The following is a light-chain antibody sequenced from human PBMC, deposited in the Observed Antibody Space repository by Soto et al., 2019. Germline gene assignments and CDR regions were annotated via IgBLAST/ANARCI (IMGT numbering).Light chain of an antibody. J-gene: IGKJ4*01. CDR3: QMYNNWLAT. CDR1: QSISSN. V-gene: IGKV3-15*01. CDR2: GAA. Sequence: EIVMTQSPATLSVSPGERATLSCRANQSISSNLAWYQQKPGQAPRLLIYGAATRATGIPARCSGSGSGTDVTLTFSGLQSEDFAVYYCQMYNNWLATFGGGTKVEFK.